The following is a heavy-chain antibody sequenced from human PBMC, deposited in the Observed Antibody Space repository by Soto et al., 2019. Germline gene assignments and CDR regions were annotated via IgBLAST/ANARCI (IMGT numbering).Heavy chain of an antibody. J-gene: IGHJ4*02. Sequence: GASVKVSCKASGYTFTSYDINWVRQATGQGLEWMGWMNPNSGNTGYAQKFQGRVTMTRNTSISTAYMELSSLRSEDTAVYYCAREFFFKFWGVIVPLFDFCGQGSLVPGSS. D-gene: IGHD3-16*02. CDR1: GYTFTSYD. CDR2: MNPNSGNT. CDR3: AREFFFKFWGVIVPLFDF. V-gene: IGHV1-8*01.